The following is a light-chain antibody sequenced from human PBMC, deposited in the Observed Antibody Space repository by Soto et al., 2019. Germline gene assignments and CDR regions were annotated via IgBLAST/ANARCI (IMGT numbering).Light chain of an antibody. Sequence: EIVLTHSPATLSLSPGEIATLSCRASQSVSRYLAWYQQKPGQAPRLLIYDASNRATGIPARFSGSGSGTDFTLNISSLEPEDFAVYYCQQRSNWPPITFGQGTRLEIK. CDR1: QSVSRY. CDR2: DAS. CDR3: QQRSNWPPIT. V-gene: IGKV3-11*01. J-gene: IGKJ5*01.